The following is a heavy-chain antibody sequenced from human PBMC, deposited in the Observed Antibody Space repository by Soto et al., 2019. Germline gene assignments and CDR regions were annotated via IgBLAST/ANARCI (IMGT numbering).Heavy chain of an antibody. CDR1: GFTFRQYG. CDR3: VRGWRSGVHFSCLDL. CDR2: IFYDGFNE. V-gene: IGHV3-33*01. D-gene: IGHD6-19*01. J-gene: IGHJ3*01. Sequence: QVQLVESGGGVVQPGTSLRLSCAASGFTFRQYGMHWVRQAPGKGLDWVAVIFYDGFNEYYADSVRGRFTISRDNSGNMVYLQMNSLRAEDTAVYYWVRGWRSGVHFSCLDLWGQGTAVVVSS.